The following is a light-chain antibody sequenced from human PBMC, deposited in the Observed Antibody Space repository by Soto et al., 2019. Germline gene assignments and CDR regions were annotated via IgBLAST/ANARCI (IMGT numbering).Light chain of an antibody. J-gene: IGKJ2*01. CDR3: QQYNNWPPYT. CDR2: GAS. Sequence: EIVMTQSPTTLSVSPGESVTLSCRASQSVGSDLAWYQQIPGQAPRLLIYGASTRATGIPARFSGSGSATEFTLTISSLQSEDFAVYYCQQYNNWPPYTFGQGTKV. V-gene: IGKV3-15*01. CDR1: QSVGSD.